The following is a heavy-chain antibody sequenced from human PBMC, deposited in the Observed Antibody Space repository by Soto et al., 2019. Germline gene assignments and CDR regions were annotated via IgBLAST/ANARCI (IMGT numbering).Heavy chain of an antibody. D-gene: IGHD2-2*01. V-gene: IGHV3-64*01. J-gene: IGHJ3*02. CDR2: ISSNGGST. Sequence: GGSLRLSCAASGFTFSSYAMHWVRQAPGKGLEYVSAISSNGGSTYYANSVKGRFTISRDNSKNTLYLQMGSLRAEDMAVYYCARGGVVVVPAAVSAFDIWGQGTMDTVSS. CDR3: ARGGVVVVPAAVSAFDI. CDR1: GFTFSSYA.